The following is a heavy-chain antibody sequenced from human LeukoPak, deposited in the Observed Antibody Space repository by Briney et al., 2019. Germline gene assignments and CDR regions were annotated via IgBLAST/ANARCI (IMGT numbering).Heavy chain of an antibody. D-gene: IGHD1-26*01. CDR2: ISGSGGST. CDR3: AKHSGSYRDYFDY. CDR1: GFTFSSYA. J-gene: IGHJ4*02. Sequence: GGSLRLSCVASGFTFSSYAMSWVRQAPGKGLEWVSGISGSGGSTYYADSVKGRFTISRDNSKNTLYLQMNSLRAEDTAVYYCAKHSGSYRDYFDYWGQGTLVTVSS. V-gene: IGHV3-23*01.